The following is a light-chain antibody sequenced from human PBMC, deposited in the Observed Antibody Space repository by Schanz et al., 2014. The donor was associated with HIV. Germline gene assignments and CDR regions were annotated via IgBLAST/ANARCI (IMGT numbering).Light chain of an antibody. CDR1: QGINSA. Sequence: AIQLTQSPSSLSASVGDRVTITCRASQGINSALAWYQQKPGRPPKLLIYDASILQSGVPSRFRGSGSGTDFTLAISSLHPEDFATYYCQQFYNYPITFGPGTTVDVK. V-gene: IGKV1D-13*01. J-gene: IGKJ3*01. CDR2: DAS. CDR3: QQFYNYPIT.